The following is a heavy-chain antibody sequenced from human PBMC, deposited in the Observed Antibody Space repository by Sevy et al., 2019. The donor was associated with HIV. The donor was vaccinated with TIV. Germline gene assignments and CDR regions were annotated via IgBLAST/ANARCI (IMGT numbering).Heavy chain of an antibody. J-gene: IGHJ4*02. CDR2: IKQDGSEK. D-gene: IGHD3-10*01. CDR3: ASEWRVLYFGEFSSERYFDY. CDR1: GFTFTTYW. V-gene: IGHV3-7*01. Sequence: GGSLRLSCEASGFTFTTYWMSWVRQAPGKGLEWVANIKQDGSEKFYVESVKGRFTISRDNAKNSLYLQMHSLRAEDTAVYYCASEWRVLYFGEFSSERYFDYWGQGTLVTVSS.